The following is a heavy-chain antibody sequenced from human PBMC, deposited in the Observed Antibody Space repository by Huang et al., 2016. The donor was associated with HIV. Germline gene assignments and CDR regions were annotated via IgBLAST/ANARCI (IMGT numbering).Heavy chain of an antibody. V-gene: IGHV1-8*02. CDR1: GYTFTNYD. Sequence: QVHLVQSGAEVKKPGASVKVSCKASGYTFTNYDINWVRQAPGRGLEVRGWMNPNTGNTGFAQSFQGRVTMTRKTSITTAYMELTSLTSEDTAVYYCARSAYGDLDYWGLGTLVIVSS. CDR3: ARSAYGDLDY. CDR2: MNPNTGNT. J-gene: IGHJ4*02. D-gene: IGHD4-17*01.